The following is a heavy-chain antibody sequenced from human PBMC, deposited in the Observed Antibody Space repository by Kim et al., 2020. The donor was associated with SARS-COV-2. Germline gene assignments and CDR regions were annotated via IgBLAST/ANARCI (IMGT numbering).Heavy chain of an antibody. J-gene: IGHJ6*02. D-gene: IGHD3-10*02. CDR2: ISGSGGST. Sequence: GGSLRLSCAASGFTFSSYAMSWVRQAPGKGLEWVSAISGSGGSTYYADSMKGRFTISRDNSKNTLYLQMNSLRAEDTAVYYCAVALVRGVIPPNYYYYGMDVWGQGTTVTVSS. CDR3: AVALVRGVIPPNYYYYGMDV. CDR1: GFTFSSYA. V-gene: IGHV3-23*01.